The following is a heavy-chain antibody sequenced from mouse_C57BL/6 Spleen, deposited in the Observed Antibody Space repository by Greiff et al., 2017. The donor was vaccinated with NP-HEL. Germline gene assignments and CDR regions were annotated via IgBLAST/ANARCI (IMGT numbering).Heavy chain of an antibody. CDR1: GYTFTSYW. CDR3: ARSFYYGSRSFAY. Sequence: QVHVKQSGAELVRPGSSVKLSCKASGYTFTSYWMDWVKQRPGQGLEWIGNIYPSDSETHYNQKFKDKATLTVDKSSSTAYMQLSSLTSEDSAVYYCARSFYYGSRSFAYWGQGTLVTVSA. D-gene: IGHD1-1*01. V-gene: IGHV1-61*01. CDR2: IYPSDSET. J-gene: IGHJ3*01.